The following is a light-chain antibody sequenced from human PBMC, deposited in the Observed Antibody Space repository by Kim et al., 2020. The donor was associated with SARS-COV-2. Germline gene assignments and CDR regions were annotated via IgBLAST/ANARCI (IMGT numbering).Light chain of an antibody. CDR3: QHFNSYPLT. V-gene: IGKV1-9*01. J-gene: IGKJ4*01. Sequence: ASVGDRVTIACRASQVISSHLAWYQQKPGKAPKLLIYAASTLQSGVPSRFSGSGSGREFTLTISSLQPEDFVTYYCQHFNSYPLTFGGGTKVDIK. CDR1: QVISSH. CDR2: AAS.